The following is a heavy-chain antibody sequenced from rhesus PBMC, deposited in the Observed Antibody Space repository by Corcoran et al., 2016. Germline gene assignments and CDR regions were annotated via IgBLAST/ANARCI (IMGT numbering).Heavy chain of an antibody. CDR3: ARGGNFDAFDF. CDR1: GCSIYGYS. CDR2: IDVNVDGT. Sequence: QLKLQESGPGLVKPSDTLSLTCAVSGCSIYGYSCTWIRQPPGKRLQGIGDIDVNVDGTNYNPSLKSRVNISKDTSRNQFYLNLRAVSAADTSVYYCARGGNFDAFDFWGQGLRVTVSS. V-gene: IGHV4-81*01. J-gene: IGHJ3*01.